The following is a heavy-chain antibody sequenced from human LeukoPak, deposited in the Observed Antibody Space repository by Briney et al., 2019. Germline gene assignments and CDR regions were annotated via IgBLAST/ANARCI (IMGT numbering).Heavy chain of an antibody. CDR1: GGSISSYY. CDR3: ARMKYYYGSGSPRGGAFDI. Sequence: MTSETLSLTCTVSGGSISSYYWSWIRQPAGKGLEWIGRIYTSGSTNYNPSLKSRVTMSVDTSKNQFSLKLSSVTAADTAVYYCARMKYYYGSGSPRGGAFDIWGQGTMVTVSS. CDR2: IYTSGST. J-gene: IGHJ3*02. V-gene: IGHV4-4*07. D-gene: IGHD3-10*01.